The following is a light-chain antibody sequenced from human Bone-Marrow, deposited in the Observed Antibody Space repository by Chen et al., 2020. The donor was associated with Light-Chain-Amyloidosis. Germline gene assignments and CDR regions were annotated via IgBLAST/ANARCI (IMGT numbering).Light chain of an antibody. J-gene: IGLJ1*01. CDR1: SSDVGGDNH. CDR2: EVT. Sequence: QSALTQPASVSGSPGQSITISCTGTSSDVGGDNHVSWYQQHPDKAPKLMIYEVTNRPSLVPARFSGSNSDNTASLTISGLQTEDEADYFCSSYTITNTLVFGSGTRVTVL. V-gene: IGLV2-14*01. CDR3: SSYTITNTLV.